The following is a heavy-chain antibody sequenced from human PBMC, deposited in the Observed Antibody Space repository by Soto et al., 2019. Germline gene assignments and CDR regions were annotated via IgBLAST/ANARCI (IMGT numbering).Heavy chain of an antibody. D-gene: IGHD1-1*01. CDR2: IYWDGDE. J-gene: IGHJ4*02. CDR1: GFSLSTSGVG. CDR3: VRRTTAFDY. Sequence: QITLQESGPTLVKPRQTLTLTCTFSGFSLSTSGVGVGWIRQPPGKALEWLALIYWDGDERYSPSLQSRLTITKDPSKNQVVLTMTNMEPMDTARYYCVRRTTAFDYWGQGTLVTVSS. V-gene: IGHV2-5*02.